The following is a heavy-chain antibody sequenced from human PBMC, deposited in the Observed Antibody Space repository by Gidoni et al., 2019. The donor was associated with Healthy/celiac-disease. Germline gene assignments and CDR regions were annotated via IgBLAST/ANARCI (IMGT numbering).Heavy chain of an antibody. V-gene: IGHV4-31*03. D-gene: IGHD6-13*01. Sequence: QVQLQESGPGLVKPSQTLSPPCTFPGAPITRGGYYWSWIRQHPGKGLEWIGYIYYSGSTYYNPSLKSRVTISVDTSKNQFSLKLSSVTAADTAVYYCASSVAAADYYYMDVWGKGTTVTVSS. J-gene: IGHJ6*03. CDR2: IYYSGST. CDR3: ASSVAAADYYYMDV. CDR1: GAPITRGGYY.